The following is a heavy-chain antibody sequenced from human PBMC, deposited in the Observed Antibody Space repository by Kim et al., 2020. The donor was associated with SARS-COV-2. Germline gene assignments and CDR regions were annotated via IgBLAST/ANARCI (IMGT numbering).Heavy chain of an antibody. CDR3: ARGSREYYYDSSGYYH. Sequence: LKSRVTTSVDTSKNQFSLKLSSVTAADTAVYYCARGSREYYYDSSGYYHWGQGTLVTVSS. J-gene: IGHJ5*02. D-gene: IGHD3-22*01. V-gene: IGHV4-34*01.